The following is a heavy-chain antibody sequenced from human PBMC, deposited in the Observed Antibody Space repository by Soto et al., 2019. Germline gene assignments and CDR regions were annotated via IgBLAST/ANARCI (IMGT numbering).Heavy chain of an antibody. CDR1: GGSISGYY. CDR3: ARHLLYTQGINFDY. CDR2: IYYSGST. D-gene: IGHD4-4*01. Sequence: SETLSLTCTVSGGSISGYYWSWIRQPPGKGLEWIGYIYYSGSTNYNPSLKSRVTISVDTSRNQFSLKLSSVTAADTAVYYCARHLLYTQGINFDYWGQGTLVTVS. V-gene: IGHV4-59*08. J-gene: IGHJ4*02.